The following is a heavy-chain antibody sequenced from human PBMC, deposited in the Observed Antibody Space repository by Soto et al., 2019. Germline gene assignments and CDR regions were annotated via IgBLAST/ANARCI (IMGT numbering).Heavy chain of an antibody. CDR3: ARASGGNSGWGHWSDP. Sequence: GTLSLTCAVSGYSISSGYYWCCIRQAPGRGLEWIGGISHSGTTYYNPSLRSRVTISIDTSNNQFSLKLSSVTAADTAVYYCARASGGNSGWGHWSDPWGQGTLVTVSS. CDR2: ISHSGTT. J-gene: IGHJ5*02. CDR1: GYSISSGYY. D-gene: IGHD2-21*02. V-gene: IGHV4-38-2*01.